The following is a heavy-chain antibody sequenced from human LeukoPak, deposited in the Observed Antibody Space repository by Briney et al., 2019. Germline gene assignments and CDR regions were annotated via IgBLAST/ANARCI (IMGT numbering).Heavy chain of an antibody. CDR2: IYYSGIT. Sequence: PSETLSLTCTVSGASISSYYWSWIRQPPGKGLEWIGYIYYSGITNYNPSLKSRVTISVDTSKNQFSLSLRSVTAADTAVYYCVRRLGSGWYGLDVWGQGTTVTVSS. J-gene: IGHJ6*02. V-gene: IGHV4-59*08. CDR1: GASISSYY. D-gene: IGHD6-19*01. CDR3: VRRLGSGWYGLDV.